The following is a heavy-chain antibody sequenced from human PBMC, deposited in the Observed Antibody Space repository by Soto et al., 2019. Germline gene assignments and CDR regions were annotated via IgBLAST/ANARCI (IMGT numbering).Heavy chain of an antibody. CDR1: GFTFSSYA. V-gene: IGHV3-30-3*01. D-gene: IGHD2-21*01. CDR3: ARVGVFLFDI. Sequence: VGSLRLSCAASGFTFSSYAMHWVRQAPGKGLEWVAVISYDGSNKYYADSVKGRFTISRDNSKNTLYLQMNSLRAEDTAVYYCARVGVFLFDIWGQGTMVTVSS. J-gene: IGHJ3*02. CDR2: ISYDGSNK.